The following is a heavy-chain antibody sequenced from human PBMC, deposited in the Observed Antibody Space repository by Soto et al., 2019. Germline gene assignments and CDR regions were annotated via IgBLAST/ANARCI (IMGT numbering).Heavy chain of an antibody. V-gene: IGHV1-18*04. Sequence: SVTVSCNSSGYTVTRSGSSWVQQSPVQVLEWMGWISAYNGKTNYAQKLQGRVTMTTDTSTSTAYMELRSLRSDDTAVYYCARVTWVVGATTPEYFQHWGQGNLVNASA. J-gene: IGHJ1*01. D-gene: IGHD1-26*01. CDR2: ISAYNGKT. CDR3: ARVTWVVGATTPEYFQH. CDR1: GYTVTRSG.